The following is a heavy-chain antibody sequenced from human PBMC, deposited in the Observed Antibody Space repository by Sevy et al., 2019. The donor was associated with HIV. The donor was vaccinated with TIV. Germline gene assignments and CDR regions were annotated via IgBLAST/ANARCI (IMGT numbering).Heavy chain of an antibody. CDR1: GFTFSSYA. D-gene: IGHD4-17*01. V-gene: IGHV3-30-3*01. Sequence: GGSLRPSCAASGFTFSSYAMHWVRQAPGKGLEWVAVISYDGSNKYYADSVKGRFTISRDNSKNTLYLQMNSLRAEDTAVYYCARAGDYEAFDIWGQGTMVTVSS. CDR2: ISYDGSNK. J-gene: IGHJ3*02. CDR3: ARAGDYEAFDI.